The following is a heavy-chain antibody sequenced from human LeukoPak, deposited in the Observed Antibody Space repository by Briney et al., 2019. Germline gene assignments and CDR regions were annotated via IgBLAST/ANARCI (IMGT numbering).Heavy chain of an antibody. J-gene: IGHJ4*02. V-gene: IGHV3-21*01. CDR3: ARGPSGYHNT. Sequence: PGGSLRLSCEASGFILSRYSMNWVRQAPGKGLEWVSSVSTSSSYIYYADSVKGRFTISRDNSKNTLYLQMNSLRAEDTAVYYCARGPSGYHNTGGQGTLVTVSS. CDR2: VSTSSSYI. D-gene: IGHD5-12*01. CDR1: GFILSRYS.